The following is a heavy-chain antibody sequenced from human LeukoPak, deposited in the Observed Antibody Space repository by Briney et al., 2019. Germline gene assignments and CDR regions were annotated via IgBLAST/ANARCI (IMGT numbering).Heavy chain of an antibody. D-gene: IGHD2-8*01. CDR1: GFTFSSYW. CDR2: INSDGSST. Sequence: GESLRLSCAASGFTFSSYWMHWVRQAPGKGLVWVSRINSDGSSTNYADSVKGRFTISRDNAKNTLYLQMNSLRAEDTAVYYCATKATGGVKNDYWGQGTLVTVSS. CDR3: ATKATGGVKNDY. J-gene: IGHJ4*02. V-gene: IGHV3-74*01.